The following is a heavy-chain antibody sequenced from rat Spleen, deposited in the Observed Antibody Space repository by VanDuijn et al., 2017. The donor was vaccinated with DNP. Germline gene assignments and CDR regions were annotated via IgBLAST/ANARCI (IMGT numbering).Heavy chain of an antibody. D-gene: IGHD1-11*01. CDR3: ARGLNYGGYKYYYWYFDF. CDR1: GYSITSNY. Sequence: EVQLQESGPGLVKPSQSLSLTCSVTGYSITSNYWGWIRKFPGNKMEWMGYISYSGSTSYNPSLKSRISITRDTSKNQFFLQLNSVTTEDTATYYCARGLNYGGYKYYYWYFDFWGPGTMVTVSS. J-gene: IGHJ1*01. V-gene: IGHV3-1*01. CDR2: ISYSGST.